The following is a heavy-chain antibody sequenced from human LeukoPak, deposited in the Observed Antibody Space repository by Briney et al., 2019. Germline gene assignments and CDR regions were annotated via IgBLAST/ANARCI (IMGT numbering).Heavy chain of an antibody. J-gene: IGHJ6*03. D-gene: IGHD3-3*01. V-gene: IGHV3-23*01. CDR1: GFTFSSYA. CDR3: ARDYDFWSGYYMDV. CDR2: ISGGRGTT. Sequence: GGSLRLSCAASGFTFSSYAMNWVRQAPGKGLEWVSAISGGRGTTYYADSVKGRFTISRDNSKNTLYLQMNSLRAEDTAVYYCARDYDFWSGYYMDVWGKGTTVTVSS.